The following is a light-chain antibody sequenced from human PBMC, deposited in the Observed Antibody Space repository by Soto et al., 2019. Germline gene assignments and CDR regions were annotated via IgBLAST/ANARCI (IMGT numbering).Light chain of an antibody. V-gene: IGLV2-14*03. CDR3: SSYTTSSTVV. CDR1: SSDVGGYNF. J-gene: IGLJ1*01. CDR2: EVS. Sequence: QSVLTQPASVFGSPGQSITISCTGTSSDVGGYNFVSWYQQHPGKAPKLMIYEVSNRPSGASNRFSGSKSGNTASLTISGLQPEDEADYYCSSYTTSSTVVFGTGTKSPS.